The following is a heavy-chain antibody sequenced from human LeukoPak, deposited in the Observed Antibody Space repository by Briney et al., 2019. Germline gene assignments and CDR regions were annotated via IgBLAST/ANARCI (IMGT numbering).Heavy chain of an antibody. CDR3: ATPPTVTRNY. Sequence: GGSLRLSCAASGFTFSSYAMSWVRQAPGKWLEWVSSISSSGGRTHYADSVKGRFAISRDNSKNTLYLQMNSLRAEDTAVYYCATPPTVTRNYWGQGTLVTVSS. J-gene: IGHJ4*02. V-gene: IGHV3-23*01. CDR1: GFTFSSYA. CDR2: ISSSGGRT. D-gene: IGHD4-17*01.